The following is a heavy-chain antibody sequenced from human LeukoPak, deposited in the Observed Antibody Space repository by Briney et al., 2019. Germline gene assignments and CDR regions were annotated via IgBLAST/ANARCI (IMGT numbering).Heavy chain of an antibody. J-gene: IGHJ6*02. D-gene: IGHD2-2*01. V-gene: IGHV1-69*13. CDR3: AGPRPISPIHEKHDIVVVPAAMRRIKAYYYYGMDV. CDR2: IIPIFGTA. Sequence: PSASVKVSCKASGGTFSSYAISWVRQAPGQGLEWMGGIIPIFGTANYAQKFQGRVTITADESTSTAYMELSSLRSEDTAVYYCAGPRPISPIHEKHDIVVVPAAMRRIKAYYYYGMDVWGQGTTVTVSS. CDR1: GGTFSSYA.